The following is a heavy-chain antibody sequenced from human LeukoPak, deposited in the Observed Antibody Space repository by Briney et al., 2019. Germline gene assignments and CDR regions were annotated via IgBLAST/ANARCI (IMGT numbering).Heavy chain of an antibody. J-gene: IGHJ5*02. CDR1: GVTFSGSA. CDR2: IRSKANSYAT. V-gene: IGHV3-73*01. D-gene: IGHD3-3*01. CDR3: TRQHYDFWIGYYWVYWFDP. Sequence: PGGSLRLSCAASGVTFSGSAMHWVRQASGKGLEWVGRIRSKANSYATAYAASAKSRFTISRDDSKKTAYLQMNSLKTEDTAVYYCTRQHYDFWIGYYWVYWFDPWGQGTLVTASS.